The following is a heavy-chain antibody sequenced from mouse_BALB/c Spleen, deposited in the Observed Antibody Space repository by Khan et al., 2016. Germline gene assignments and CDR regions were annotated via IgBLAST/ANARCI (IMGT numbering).Heavy chain of an antibody. V-gene: IGHV1S135*01. J-gene: IGHJ4*01. CDR1: GYSFTSYY. CDR2: IDPFNGGT. D-gene: IGHD1-1*01. Sequence: VQLQQSGSELMKPGASVKISCKASGYSFTSYYMHWVKQSHGKSLEWIGYIDPFNGGTSYNQKFKGKATLTVDKSSSTAYMHLSSLTSEDSAVYYCASSTQSVYAMDYWGQGTSVTVSS. CDR3: ASSTQSVYAMDY.